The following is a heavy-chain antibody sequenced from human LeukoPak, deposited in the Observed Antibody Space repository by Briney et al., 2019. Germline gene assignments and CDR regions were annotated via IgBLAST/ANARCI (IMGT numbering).Heavy chain of an antibody. Sequence: GGSLRLSCAASGFTFSSYSMNWVRQAPGKGLEWVSYISSSSSTIYYADSVKGRFTISRDNAKNSLYLQMNSLRAEDTAVYYCAKSTDNGVVFFDYWGQGTLVTVSS. CDR3: AKSTDNGVVFFDY. V-gene: IGHV3-48*01. D-gene: IGHD2-15*01. CDR2: ISSSSSTI. CDR1: GFTFSSYS. J-gene: IGHJ4*02.